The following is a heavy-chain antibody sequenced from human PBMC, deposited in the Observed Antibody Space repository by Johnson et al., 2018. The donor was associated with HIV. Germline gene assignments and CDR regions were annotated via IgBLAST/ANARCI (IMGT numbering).Heavy chain of an antibody. V-gene: IGHV3-30-3*01. CDR3: ARPLSSGLGFDAFDI. Sequence: QMQLVESGGGVVQPGGSLRLSCAASGFAFSNYAMHWVRQAPGKGLEWMEIISYDGSNKYYEDSVKGRFTISRDNSKNTLYLQMNSLRAEDTAVYYCARPLSSGLGFDAFDIWGQGTMVTVSS. CDR1: GFAFSNYA. D-gene: IGHD3-22*01. CDR2: ISYDGSNK. J-gene: IGHJ3*02.